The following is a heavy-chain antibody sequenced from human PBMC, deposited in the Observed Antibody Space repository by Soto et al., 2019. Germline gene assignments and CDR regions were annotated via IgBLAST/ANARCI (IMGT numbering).Heavy chain of an antibody. CDR2: INPNSGGT. J-gene: IGHJ5*02. Sequence: GASVKVSCKASGYTFTGYYMHWVRQAPGQGLEWMGWINPNSGGTNYAQKFQGWVTMTRDTSISTAYMELSRLRSDDTAVYYCARGGVVVVAASHWFDPWGQGTLVTVSS. CDR3: ARGGVVVVAASHWFDP. CDR1: GYTFTGYY. V-gene: IGHV1-2*04. D-gene: IGHD2-15*01.